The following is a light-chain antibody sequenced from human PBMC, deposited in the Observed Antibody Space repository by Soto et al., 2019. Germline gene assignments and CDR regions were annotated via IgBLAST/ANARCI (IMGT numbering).Light chain of an antibody. Sequence: DVVMTQSPLSLPVTLGQPASISCRSSQSLVHSDGKTYLNWFQQRPGQSPRRLIYKVSNRDSGVPDRFSGSGSGTDFTLKISRVEAVDVGVYYCMQGTHWPPYTFGQGTKLEIK. J-gene: IGKJ2*01. CDR2: KVS. V-gene: IGKV2-30*02. CDR3: MQGTHWPPYT. CDR1: QSLVHSDGKTY.